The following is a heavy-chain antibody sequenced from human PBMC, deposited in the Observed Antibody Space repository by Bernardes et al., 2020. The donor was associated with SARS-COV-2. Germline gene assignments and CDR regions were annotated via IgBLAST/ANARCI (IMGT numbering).Heavy chain of an antibody. CDR3: ARGSYYDFWSGYYTTYYYYMDV. J-gene: IGHJ6*03. CDR1: GGSISSSY. CDR2: LYYSGST. Sequence: SETLSLTCTVSGGSISSSYWSWIRQPPGPGLAWIGYLYYSGSTHYNPSLKSRVTISVDTSKNQFSLKLSSVTAADTAVYYCARGSYYDFWSGYYTTYYYYMDVCGKGTTLTVSS. D-gene: IGHD3-3*01. V-gene: IGHV4-59*01.